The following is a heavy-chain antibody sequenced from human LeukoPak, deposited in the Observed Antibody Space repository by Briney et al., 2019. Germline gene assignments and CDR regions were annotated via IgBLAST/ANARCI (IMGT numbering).Heavy chain of an antibody. CDR1: GFTVSSNY. D-gene: IGHD3-22*01. V-gene: IGHV3-74*01. J-gene: IGHJ4*02. CDR2: INSDGSST. CDR3: ARVPLWGYYDSSGQYFDY. Sequence: GGSLRLSCAASGFTVSSNYMSWVRQAPGKGLVWVSRINSDGSSTSYADSVKGRFTISRDNAKNTLYLQMNSLRAEDTAVYYCARVPLWGYYDSSGQYFDYWGQGTLVTVSS.